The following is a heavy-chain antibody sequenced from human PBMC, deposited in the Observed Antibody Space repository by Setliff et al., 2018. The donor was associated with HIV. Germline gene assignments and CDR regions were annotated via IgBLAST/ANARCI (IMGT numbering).Heavy chain of an antibody. D-gene: IGHD4-17*01. Sequence: SETLSLTCTVSGGSISSGSYYWSWIRQPAGKGLEWIGRIYTSGSTNYNPSLKSRVTISVDTSKNQFSLKLSSVTAADTAVYYCARDRENDGDYVAFDIWGQGTMVTVSS. CDR3: ARDRENDGDYVAFDI. J-gene: IGHJ3*02. V-gene: IGHV4-61*02. CDR1: GGSISSGSYY. CDR2: IYTSGST.